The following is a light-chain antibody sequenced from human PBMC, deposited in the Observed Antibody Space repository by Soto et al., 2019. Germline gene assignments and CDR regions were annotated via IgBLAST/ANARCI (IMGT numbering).Light chain of an antibody. CDR3: HKYAVPPWT. Sequence: DIVMTQSPDSLAVSLGERATINCKSSQSVLYSPNNKNYLAWYQQKPGQPPKLLIYWASIRESGVPDRFRGSGSETDFTLSISGLQAEDAAVYYCHKYAVPPWTFGQGTKVEVK. CDR1: QSVLYSPNNKNY. J-gene: IGKJ1*01. V-gene: IGKV4-1*01. CDR2: WAS.